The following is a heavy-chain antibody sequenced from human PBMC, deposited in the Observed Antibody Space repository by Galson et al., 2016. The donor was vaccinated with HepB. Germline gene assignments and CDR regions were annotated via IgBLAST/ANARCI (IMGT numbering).Heavy chain of an antibody. Sequence: PALVKPTQTLTLTCTFSGFSLSTSGVGVGWIRQPPGKALEWLALIYWDDDKRYSPSLKSRLTVTKDTSKNQVVLTMTNMDPVDTATYYCAQTDASGYSSSFEHWGQGTPVTVSA. CDR3: AQTDASGYSSSFEH. J-gene: IGHJ4*02. CDR2: IYWDDDK. D-gene: IGHD6-13*01. CDR1: GFSLSTSGVG. V-gene: IGHV2-5*02.